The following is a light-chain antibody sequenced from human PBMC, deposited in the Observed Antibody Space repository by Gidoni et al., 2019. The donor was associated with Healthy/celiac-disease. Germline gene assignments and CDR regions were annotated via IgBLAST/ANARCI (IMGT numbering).Light chain of an antibody. V-gene: IGKV1-5*03. CDR3: QQYNSYSRT. CDR2: KAS. CDR1: QSISSL. Sequence: DIQMTQSPSTLSASVGDRVTITCRASQSISSLLDWYQQKPGKAPKLLIYKASSLESGVPSRFSGSGSGTEFTLTISSLQPDDFATYYCQQYNSYSRTFGQXTKVEIK. J-gene: IGKJ1*01.